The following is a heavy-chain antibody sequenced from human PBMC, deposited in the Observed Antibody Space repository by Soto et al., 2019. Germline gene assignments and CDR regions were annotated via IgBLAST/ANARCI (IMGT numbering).Heavy chain of an antibody. Sequence: EVQLVESGGGLVQPGGSRRLSCAASGFTFSTYWIHWFRQAPGKGLVWVSRINSDGSSTNYADSVKGRFTISRDNAKNTLFLQMNSLRAEDTAVYYCARDRWGGGRDMDVWGQGTTVTVSS. CDR1: GFTFSTYW. D-gene: IGHD3-10*01. CDR2: INSDGSST. J-gene: IGHJ6*02. CDR3: ARDRWGGGRDMDV. V-gene: IGHV3-74*01.